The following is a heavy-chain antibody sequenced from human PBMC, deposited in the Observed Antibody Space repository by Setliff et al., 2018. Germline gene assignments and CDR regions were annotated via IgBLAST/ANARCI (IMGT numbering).Heavy chain of an antibody. CDR3: ARQDRFYDRSVFVEYFQH. Sequence: PSETLSLTCSVSGGSISPYYWIWIRQSPGKGLEWIGYIFYSGSARYNPSLESRVTMSVDTSKNRISLKLTSVTAADTAVYYCARQDRFYDRSVFVEYFQHWGQGALVTVSS. V-gene: IGHV4-59*08. D-gene: IGHD3-22*01. CDR1: GGSISPYY. J-gene: IGHJ1*01. CDR2: IFYSGSA.